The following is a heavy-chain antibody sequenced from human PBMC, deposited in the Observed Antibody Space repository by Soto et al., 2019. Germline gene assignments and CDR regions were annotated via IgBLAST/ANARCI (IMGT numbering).Heavy chain of an antibody. D-gene: IGHD3-22*01. CDR2: VSTNDDRT. J-gene: IGHJ4*02. CDR3: ARELNTESSAYYSFAF. V-gene: IGHV1-18*01. Sequence: APAKVSCKTSGYIFTAYGLAWPRQSPGKRPEWMGWVSTNDDRTNYAQKFQGRVTTTTDRSTTTTSMELRSLRPDDTAVYYCARELNTESSAYYSFAFWGQGTLVTVSS. CDR1: GYIFTAYG.